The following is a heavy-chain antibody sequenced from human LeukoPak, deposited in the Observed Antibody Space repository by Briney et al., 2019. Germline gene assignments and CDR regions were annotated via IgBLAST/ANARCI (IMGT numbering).Heavy chain of an antibody. J-gene: IGHJ4*02. V-gene: IGHV3-21*01. D-gene: IGHD3-9*01. CDR3: ARGLRYFDWSDVDY. Sequence: GGPLRLSCAASGFPFSSYSMHWVRQAPGKGLAWVSSISSSSSYIYYADSVKGRFTISRDNAKKSLYLQMNSLRAEDTAVYYCARGLRYFDWSDVDYWGQGTLVTVSS. CDR1: GFPFSSYS. CDR2: ISSSSSYI.